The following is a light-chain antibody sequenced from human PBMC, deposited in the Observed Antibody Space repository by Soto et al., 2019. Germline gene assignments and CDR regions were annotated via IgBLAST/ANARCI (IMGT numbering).Light chain of an antibody. CDR3: QQYNNWPGT. V-gene: IGKV1-39*01. J-gene: IGKJ1*01. CDR1: QSITSY. CDR2: AAS. Sequence: DIQMTQSPSSLSASVGDSVTITCRASQSITSYLNWYQQKPGKVPRXLIYAASSLQSGVPSRFSGSGSGTDLTITIGSLQSEDCELYYCQQYNNWPGTFGQGTKVDIK.